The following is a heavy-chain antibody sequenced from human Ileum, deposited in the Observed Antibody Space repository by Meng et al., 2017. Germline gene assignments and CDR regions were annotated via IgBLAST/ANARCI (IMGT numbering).Heavy chain of an antibody. CDR1: GASISTTNW. Sequence: GQLQESGPGLVKPSGTLSLPCACSGASISTTNWWNWVRQPPGEGLEWIGEIYHSGLVNYNLSLKSRVTLSIDKSKNQFSLKLISVTAADTGVYYCAANSGKKMHSWGQGTLVTVSS. CDR2: IYHSGLV. J-gene: IGHJ4*02. D-gene: IGHD4-23*01. V-gene: IGHV4-4*02. CDR3: AANSGKKMHS.